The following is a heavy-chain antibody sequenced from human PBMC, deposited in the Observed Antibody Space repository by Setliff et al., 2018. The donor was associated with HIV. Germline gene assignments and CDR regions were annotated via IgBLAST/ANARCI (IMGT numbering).Heavy chain of an antibody. Sequence: PSETLSLTCTVSGGSISSYYWSWIRQPAGKGLEWIGRIYTSGSTNYNPSLKSRVTMSVDTSKNQFSLKLSSVTAADTAVYYCARSVPRYCSGGSCYPPLFDYWGQGTLVTVSS. CDR2: IYTSGST. CDR1: GGSISSYY. D-gene: IGHD2-15*01. V-gene: IGHV4-4*07. CDR3: ARSVPRYCSGGSCYPPLFDY. J-gene: IGHJ4*02.